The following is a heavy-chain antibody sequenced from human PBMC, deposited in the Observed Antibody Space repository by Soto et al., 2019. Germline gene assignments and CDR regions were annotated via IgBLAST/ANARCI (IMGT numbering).Heavy chain of an antibody. CDR3: ARDYYDSSGYDRDGFDY. Sequence: ASGKVSCKASGGTFSSYAISWVRQAPGQGLEWMGGIIPIFGTANYAQKFQGRVTITADESTSTAYMELSSLRSEDTAVYYCARDYYDSSGYDRDGFDYWGQGTLVTVSS. D-gene: IGHD3-22*01. V-gene: IGHV1-69*13. CDR2: IIPIFGTA. J-gene: IGHJ4*02. CDR1: GGTFSSYA.